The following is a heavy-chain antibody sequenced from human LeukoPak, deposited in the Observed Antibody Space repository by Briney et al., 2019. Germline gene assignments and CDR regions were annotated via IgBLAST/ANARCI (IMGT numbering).Heavy chain of an antibody. Sequence: EGSLRLSCAASGFTFSSYWMNWVRQSPGKGLEWVANIKQDGSEKYYVDSVKGRFTVSRDNAKNSLFLQMNSLRAEDTAIYYCARSLTTLTYEGYWGQGTLVTVSS. D-gene: IGHD1-1*01. CDR2: IKQDGSEK. CDR3: ARSLTTLTYEGY. J-gene: IGHJ4*02. V-gene: IGHV3-7*01. CDR1: GFTFSSYW.